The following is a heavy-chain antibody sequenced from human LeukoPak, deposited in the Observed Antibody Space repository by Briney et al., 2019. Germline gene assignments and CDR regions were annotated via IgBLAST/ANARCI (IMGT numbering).Heavy chain of an antibody. J-gene: IGHJ4*02. CDR2: INHSGST. CDR3: ARAPAYDTAMGRYYFDY. CDR1: GGSFSGYY. D-gene: IGHD5-18*01. V-gene: IGHV4-34*01. Sequence: KPSETLSLTCAVYGGSFSGYYWSWIRQPPGKGLEWIGEINHSGSTNYNPSLKSRVTISVDTSKNQFSLKLSSVTAADTAVYYCARAPAYDTAMGRYYFDYWGQGTLVTVSS.